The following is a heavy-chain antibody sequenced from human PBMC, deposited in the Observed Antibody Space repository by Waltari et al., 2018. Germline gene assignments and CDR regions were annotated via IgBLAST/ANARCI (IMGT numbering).Heavy chain of an antibody. V-gene: IGHV3-23*02. J-gene: IGHJ4*02. CDR1: GFNFGGFG. CDR3: AKAFRGYSGSYFDN. Sequence: EVQLLESGGGLVQPGGSLRLSCAASGFNFGGFGMTWVRQAPGKGLEGVSGLSGSGATTYYRDSVRGRFTVSRDNSRNTVYLQMNSLRAEDTAVYYCAKAFRGYSGSYFDNWGRGTLVAVSA. D-gene: IGHD5-12*01. CDR2: LSGSGATT.